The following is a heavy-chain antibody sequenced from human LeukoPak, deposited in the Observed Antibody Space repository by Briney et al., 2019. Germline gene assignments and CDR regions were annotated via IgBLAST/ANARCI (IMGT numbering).Heavy chain of an antibody. V-gene: IGHV4-59*01. CDR2: IYYSGST. CDR1: GGSISSYY. J-gene: IGHJ4*02. Sequence: SETLSLTCTVSGGSISSYYWSWIRQPPGKGLEWIGYIYYSGSTNYNPSLKSRVTISVDTSKNRFSLKLSSVTAADTAVYYCARGFGATIGDYWGQGTLVTVSS. D-gene: IGHD4/OR15-4a*01. CDR3: ARGFGATIGDY.